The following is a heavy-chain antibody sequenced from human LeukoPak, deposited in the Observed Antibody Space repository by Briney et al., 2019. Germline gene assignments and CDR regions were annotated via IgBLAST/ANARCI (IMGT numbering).Heavy chain of an antibody. J-gene: IGHJ4*02. V-gene: IGHV3-21*01. CDR3: ARDMYSSSSDYFDY. D-gene: IGHD6-6*01. CDR1: GFTFITYA. CDR2: ISSSSSYI. Sequence: GALRLSCAASGFTFITYAMTWVRQAPGKGLEWVSSISSSSSYIYYADSVKGQFTISRDNAKNSLYLQMNSLRAEDTAVYYCARDMYSSSSDYFDYWGQGTLVTVSS.